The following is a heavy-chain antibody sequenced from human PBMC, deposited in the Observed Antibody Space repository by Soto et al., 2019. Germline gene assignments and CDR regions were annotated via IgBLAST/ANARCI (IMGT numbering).Heavy chain of an antibody. Sequence: QPGGSLRLSCAASGVTVCSNYMSWVRQAPGKGLEWVSVIYSGGSTYYADSVKGRFTISRDNSKNTLYLQMNSLRAEDTAVYYCARDRQWFGVLYYGMDVWGQGTTVTVSS. CDR3: ARDRQWFGVLYYGMDV. CDR1: GVTVCSNY. CDR2: IYSGGST. J-gene: IGHJ6*02. V-gene: IGHV3-53*01. D-gene: IGHD3-10*01.